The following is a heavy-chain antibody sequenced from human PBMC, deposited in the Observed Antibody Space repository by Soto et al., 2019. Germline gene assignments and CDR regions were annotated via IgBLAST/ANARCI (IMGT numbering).Heavy chain of an antibody. CDR2: MHPYGGST. J-gene: IGHJ6*02. D-gene: IGHD3-22*01. Sequence: ASVKVSCKASGFTFTSFYMHWVRQAPGQGPEWMGIMHPYGGSTGYAQKFQGRVTLTRDTSTGTDYMELSSLRSDDTAVYYCAILYYYDSGDYYSNYQYYGMDVWGQGTTVTVSS. CDR3: AILYYYDSGDYYSNYQYYGMDV. V-gene: IGHV1-46*01. CDR1: GFTFTSFY.